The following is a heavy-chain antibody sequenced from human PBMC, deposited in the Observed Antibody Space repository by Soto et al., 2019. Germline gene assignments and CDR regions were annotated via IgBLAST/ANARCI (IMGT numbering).Heavy chain of an antibody. V-gene: IGHV1-69*12. Sequence: QVQLVQSGAEVKKPGSSVKVSCKASGGTFSSYAISWVRQAPGQGLEWMGGIIPIFGTANYAQKFQGRVTITADESTSTAYVELSSLRSEDTAVYYCAGMTTVTTVPWYCDLWGRGTLVTVSS. J-gene: IGHJ2*01. CDR1: GGTFSSYA. CDR3: AGMTTVTTVPWYCDL. D-gene: IGHD4-17*01. CDR2: IIPIFGTA.